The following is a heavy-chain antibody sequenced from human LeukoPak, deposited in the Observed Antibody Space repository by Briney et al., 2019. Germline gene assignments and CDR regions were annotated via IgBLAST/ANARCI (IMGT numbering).Heavy chain of an antibody. V-gene: IGHV1-46*01. CDR2: INPRDGST. CDR3: ARTPRAPASTDHDYYFMDV. Sequence: ASVKVSCKTSGYTFTSYYMHWVRQAPGQGLEWMGVINPRDGSTSYTEKFQGRLTLTSDTSTRTVYMELRTLRSEDTAVYYCARTPRAPASTDHDYYFMDVWGRGTTVTVSS. J-gene: IGHJ6*03. D-gene: IGHD6-13*01. CDR1: GYTFTSYY.